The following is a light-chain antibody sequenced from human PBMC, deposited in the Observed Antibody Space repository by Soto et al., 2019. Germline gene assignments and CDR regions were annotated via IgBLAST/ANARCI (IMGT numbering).Light chain of an antibody. Sequence: DIQMTQSPSSLSASVGDRVTITCRASQSISSYLNWYQQNPGKAPKLLIYAASSLQSGVPSRFSGSGSGTDFTLTISSLQPEDFATYYCQQSYSNTWTFGQGTKVEIK. CDR1: QSISSY. V-gene: IGKV1-39*01. CDR3: QQSYSNTWT. J-gene: IGKJ1*01. CDR2: AAS.